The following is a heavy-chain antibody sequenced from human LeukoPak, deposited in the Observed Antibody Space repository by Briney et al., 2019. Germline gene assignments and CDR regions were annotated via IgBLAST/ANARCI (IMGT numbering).Heavy chain of an antibody. D-gene: IGHD2-15*01. V-gene: IGHV4-4*07. CDR2: IYTSGST. J-gene: IGHJ4*02. Sequence: SETLSLTCTVSGGSISSYYRSWIRQPAGKGLEWIGPIYTSGSTTYNPSLKSRVTMSVDTSKNLFSLKLSSVTAADTAVYYCAREGDYCSGGSCYSRYFDYWGQGTLVTVSS. CDR3: AREGDYCSGGSCYSRYFDY. CDR1: GGSISSYY.